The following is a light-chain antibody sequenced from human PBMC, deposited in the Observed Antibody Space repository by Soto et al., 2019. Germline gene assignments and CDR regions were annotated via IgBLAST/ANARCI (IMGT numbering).Light chain of an antibody. CDR2: DVS. CDR3: SSYTTSNTRQIV. Sequence: QSALTQPASVSGSPGQSITISCTGTSSDVGGYNYVSWYQHHPGKAPNLMIYDVSNRPSGVSNRFSGSTSGNTASLTISGLQPEDEADYYCSSYTTSNTRQIVLGTGTKLTVL. V-gene: IGLV2-14*03. CDR1: SSDVGGYNY. J-gene: IGLJ1*01.